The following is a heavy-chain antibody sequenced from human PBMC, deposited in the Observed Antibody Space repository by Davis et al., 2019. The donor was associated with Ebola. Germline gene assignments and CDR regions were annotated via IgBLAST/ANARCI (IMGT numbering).Heavy chain of an antibody. CDR2: INAGNGNT. V-gene: IGHV1-3*01. CDR1: GYTFTTYA. CDR3: ARDNWNLSYFDY. J-gene: IGHJ4*02. D-gene: IGHD1-7*01. Sequence: ASVKVSCKASGYTFTTYAMHWVRQAPGQRLEWMGWINAGNGNTKYSQKFQGRVTITRDTSASTAYMELTSLRSEDTAVYYCARDNWNLSYFDYWGQGTLVTVSS.